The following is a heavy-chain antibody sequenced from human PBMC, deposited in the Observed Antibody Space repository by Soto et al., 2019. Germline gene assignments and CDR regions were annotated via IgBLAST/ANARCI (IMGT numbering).Heavy chain of an antibody. CDR3: TTDSYITSIIVRFDY. V-gene: IGHV3-7*03. CDR1: GFTFSSYA. D-gene: IGHD3-22*01. Sequence: GGSLRLSCAASGFTFSSYAMSWVRQAPGKGLEWVANINQGGSEKYYVGSVNGRFTISRDNAKNTLFLQMNSLKTEDTAIYYCTTDSYITSIIVRFDYWGHGTLVTVSS. J-gene: IGHJ4*01. CDR2: INQGGSEK.